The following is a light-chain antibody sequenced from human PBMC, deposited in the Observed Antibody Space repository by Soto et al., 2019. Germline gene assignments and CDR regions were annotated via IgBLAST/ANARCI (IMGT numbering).Light chain of an antibody. CDR1: SSDVDSYNR. Sequence: QSVLTQPRSVSGSPGQSVTISCTGISSDVDSYNRVSWYQQPPGTAPKLMIYEVSNRPSGVPDRFSGSKSGNTASLTISGLQAEDEADYYCCSYAGSHTWVFGTGTKATVL. J-gene: IGLJ1*01. CDR2: EVS. V-gene: IGLV2-18*02. CDR3: CSYAGSHTWV.